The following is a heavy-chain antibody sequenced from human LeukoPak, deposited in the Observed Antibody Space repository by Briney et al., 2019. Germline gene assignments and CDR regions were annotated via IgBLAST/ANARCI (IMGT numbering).Heavy chain of an antibody. Sequence: PSETLSLTCTVSGGSISRYYWSWIRRPPGKGLEWIGYIDDSGNTNYNPSLKSQVTISVVKSKNQFSLKLSFVTAADTAMYYCARSDYHNSGSHTVFDAFDIWGQGTRVTVSS. CDR1: GGSISRYY. D-gene: IGHD3-10*01. V-gene: IGHV4-59*01. CDR3: ARSDYHNSGSHTVFDAFDI. CDR2: IDDSGNT. J-gene: IGHJ3*02.